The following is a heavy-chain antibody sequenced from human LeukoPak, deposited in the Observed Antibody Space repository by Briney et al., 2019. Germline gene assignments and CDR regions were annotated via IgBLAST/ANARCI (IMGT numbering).Heavy chain of an antibody. Sequence: GGSLRLSCAASGFTFSGYAMSWVRQAPGKGLEWVSAISGSSGSTYYADSVKGRFTISRDNSKNTLYLQMNMLRAEDAAVYYRAEDQWELRGWFDPWGQGTMVTVSS. D-gene: IGHD1-26*01. J-gene: IGHJ5*02. V-gene: IGHV3-23*01. CDR3: AEDQWELRGWFDP. CDR1: GFTFSGYA. CDR2: ISGSSGST.